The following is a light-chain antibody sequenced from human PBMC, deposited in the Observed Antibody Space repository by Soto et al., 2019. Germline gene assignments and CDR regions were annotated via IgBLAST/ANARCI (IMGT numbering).Light chain of an antibody. CDR1: IIDVGGYNF. V-gene: IGLV2-14*03. J-gene: IGLJ1*01. Sequence: QSALTQPASVSGSPGQSITISCTGTIIDVGGYNFVSWYQQYPGKAPKLMICDVSNRPSGVSNRFSGSKSGNTASLTISGPQAEDEADYYCSSFTGSNYVFGTGTKVTVL. CDR3: SSFTGSNYV. CDR2: DVS.